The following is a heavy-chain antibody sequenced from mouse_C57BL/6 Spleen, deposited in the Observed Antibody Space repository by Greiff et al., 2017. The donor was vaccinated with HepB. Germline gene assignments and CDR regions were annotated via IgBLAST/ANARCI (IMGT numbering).Heavy chain of an antibody. CDR3: ARAGYDGSYWYFDV. J-gene: IGHJ1*03. Sequence: QVQLQQPGAELVKPGASVKLSCKASGYTFTSYWMQWVKQRPGQGLEWIGEIDPSDSYTNYNQKFKGKATLTVDTSSSTAYMQLSSLTSEDSAVYYCARAGYDGSYWYFDVWGTGTTVTVSS. D-gene: IGHD2-2*01. V-gene: IGHV1-50*01. CDR1: GYTFTSYW. CDR2: IDPSDSYT.